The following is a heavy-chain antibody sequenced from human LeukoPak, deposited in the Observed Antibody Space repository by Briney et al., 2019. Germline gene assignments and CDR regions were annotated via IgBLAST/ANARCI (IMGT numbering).Heavy chain of an antibody. Sequence: GRSLRLSCAASGYTFISYAMHWVRQAPGKGLEWVAVKSYHGSNEYYADSVKGRFTISRDNSKNTLYLQMNSLRAEDTAVYYCARDGSSGWYWVDYWGQGTLVTVSS. V-gene: IGHV3-30-3*01. D-gene: IGHD6-19*01. CDR3: ARDGSSGWYWVDY. J-gene: IGHJ4*02. CDR2: KSYHGSNE. CDR1: GYTFISYA.